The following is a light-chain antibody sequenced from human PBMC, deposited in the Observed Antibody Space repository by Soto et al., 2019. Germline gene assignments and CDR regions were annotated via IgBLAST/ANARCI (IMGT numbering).Light chain of an antibody. Sequence: DIQMTQSPSTPSASVGDRVAISCRASQSISIWLAWYQQKPGKAPKLLIYKASSLESGVPSRFSGSGSGTEFTLTISSLQPDDFAAYYCQQYNDYSWTFGQGTKVEIK. CDR3: QQYNDYSWT. J-gene: IGKJ1*01. CDR1: QSISIW. CDR2: KAS. V-gene: IGKV1-5*03.